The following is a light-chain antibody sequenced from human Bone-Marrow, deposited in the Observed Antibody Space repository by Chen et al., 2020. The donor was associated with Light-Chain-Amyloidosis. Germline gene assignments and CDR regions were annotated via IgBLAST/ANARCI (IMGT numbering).Light chain of an antibody. Sequence: IVLTQTPLSLPVTPGEPASISCRSSQSLGDSGDGNTYFDRYVQKPGQSPDILIYTLSYRASGVPDRFSGSRSGTHFTLNISRVEAEDVGVYYCLQLRQFPLTFGAGTTVEIK. CDR1: QSLGDSGDGNTY. J-gene: IGKJ4*01. V-gene: IGKV2-40*01. CDR2: TLS. CDR3: LQLRQFPLT.